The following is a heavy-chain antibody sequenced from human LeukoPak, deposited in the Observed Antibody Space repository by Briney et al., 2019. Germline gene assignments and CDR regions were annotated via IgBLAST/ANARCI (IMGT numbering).Heavy chain of an antibody. D-gene: IGHD4-17*01. V-gene: IGHV4-31*03. CDR3: ASELQGVGLRGFDP. CDR2: VYYSGST. CDR1: GGSISRGGYY. Sequence: SQALSVTCTVSGGSISRGGYYWRWIRQHPGKALEWIGYVYYSGSTYYNPSLKSRVTVSVDTSKNQFSLKLSSVADADTAVYYCASELQGVGLRGFDPWGQGTLVTVSS. J-gene: IGHJ5*02.